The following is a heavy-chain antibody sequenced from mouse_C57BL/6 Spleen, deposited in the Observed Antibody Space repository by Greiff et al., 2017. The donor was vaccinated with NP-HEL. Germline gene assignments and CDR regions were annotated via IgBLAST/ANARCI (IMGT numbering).Heavy chain of an antibody. D-gene: IGHD1-1*01. CDR1: GYTFTEYT. J-gene: IGHJ2*01. CDR2: FYPGSGSI. Sequence: QVQLKESGAELVKPGASVKLSCKASGYTFTEYTIHWVKQRSGQGLEWIGWFYPGSGSIKYNEKFKDKATLTADKSSSTVYMELSRLTSEDSAVYFCARHEEFDYYGSSYFDYWGQGTTLTVSS. V-gene: IGHV1-62-2*01. CDR3: ARHEEFDYYGSSYFDY.